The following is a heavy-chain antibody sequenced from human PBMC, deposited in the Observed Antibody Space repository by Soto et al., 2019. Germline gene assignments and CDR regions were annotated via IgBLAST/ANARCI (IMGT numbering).Heavy chain of an antibody. J-gene: IGHJ6*03. Sequence: SETLSLTCTVSGGSISSYYWSWIRQPPGKGLEWIGYIYYSGSTNYNPSLKSRVTISVDTSKNQFSLKLSSVTAADTAVYYCARQGPTNIRFLEWLSPKPNQNYYYYYYMDVWGKGTTVTVSS. V-gene: IGHV4-59*08. CDR2: IYYSGST. CDR1: GGSISSYY. D-gene: IGHD3-3*01. CDR3: ARQGPTNIRFLEWLSPKPNQNYYYYYYMDV.